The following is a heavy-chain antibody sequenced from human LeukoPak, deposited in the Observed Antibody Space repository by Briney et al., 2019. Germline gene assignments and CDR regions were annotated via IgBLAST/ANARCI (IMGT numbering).Heavy chain of an antibody. J-gene: IGHJ4*02. Sequence: GGSPRLSCATSGVILSTYGMHWVRQAPGKGLEWVAIIRYDGSNKAYADSVKGRFTISRDTSKKTLYLQMNSLRAEDTAVYYCAKDRVLWYDSSGYYSPDYWGQGTLVTVSS. CDR3: AKDRVLWYDSSGYYSPDY. CDR1: GVILSTYG. V-gene: IGHV3-30*02. CDR2: IRYDGSNK. D-gene: IGHD3-22*01.